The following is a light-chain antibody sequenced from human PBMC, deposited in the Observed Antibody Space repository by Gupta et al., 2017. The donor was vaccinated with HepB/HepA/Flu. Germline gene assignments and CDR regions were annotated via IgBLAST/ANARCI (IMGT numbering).Light chain of an antibody. CDR3: ATWDDSLNSPYV. CDR1: RSNIGSNT. CDR2: ANN. Sequence: QSVLTQPPSASGTPGQRVTISCSGHRSNIGSNTVDWYQQFPGTAPTLLIYANNQRPAGVPDRFSGSRSDTSASLAISGLQSEDEADYYCATWDDSLNSPYVFGTGTKVTVL. J-gene: IGLJ1*01. V-gene: IGLV1-44*01.